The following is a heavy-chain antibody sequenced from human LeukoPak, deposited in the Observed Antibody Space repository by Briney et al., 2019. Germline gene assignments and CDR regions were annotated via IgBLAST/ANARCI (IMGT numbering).Heavy chain of an antibody. CDR1: GFTFSSYG. J-gene: IGHJ4*02. D-gene: IGHD5-18*01. CDR3: AKDYSGYSYGRRGYFDY. V-gene: IGHV3-30*02. CDR2: IRYDGSNK. Sequence: GGSLRLSCAASGFTFSSYGMHWVRQAPGKGLEWAAFIRYDGSNKYYADSVKGRFTISRDNSKNTLYLQMNSLRAEDTAVYYCAKDYSGYSYGRRGYFDYWGQGTLVTVSS.